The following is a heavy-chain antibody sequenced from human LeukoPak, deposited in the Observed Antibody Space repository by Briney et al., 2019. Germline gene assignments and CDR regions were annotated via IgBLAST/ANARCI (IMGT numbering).Heavy chain of an antibody. D-gene: IGHD2-21*02. CDR2: IYYTGTT. J-gene: IGHJ3*02. CDR3: ARLLNNDNAGDPDTFDM. CDR1: SGSISSHY. Sequence: PAETLSLTCTVSSGSISSHYWSWIRQSPERGLEWIGLIYYTGTTRYNPSLRGRVTMSVDSSRNHFSLKLTSMTAADTALYYCARLLNNDNAGDPDTFDMWGQGTMVTVSS. V-gene: IGHV4-59*11.